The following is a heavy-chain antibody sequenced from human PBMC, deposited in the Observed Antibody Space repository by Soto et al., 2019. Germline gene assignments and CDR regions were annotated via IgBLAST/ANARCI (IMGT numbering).Heavy chain of an antibody. CDR2: IYHSGST. CDR1: GYSISSGYY. V-gene: IGHV4-38-2*01. J-gene: IGHJ4*02. Sequence: SETLSLTCAVSGYSISSGYYWGWIRQPPGKGLEWIGSIYHSGSTYYNPSLKSRVTISVDTSKDQFSLKLSSVTAADTAVYYCASLYHYDSSGYPYYFDYWGQGTLVTVSS. CDR3: ASLYHYDSSGYPYYFDY. D-gene: IGHD3-22*01.